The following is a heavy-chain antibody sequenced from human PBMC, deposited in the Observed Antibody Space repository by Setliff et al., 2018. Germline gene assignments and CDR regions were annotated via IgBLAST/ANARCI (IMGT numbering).Heavy chain of an antibody. CDR1: GGSISSSSYY. CDR2: IYYSGST. CDR3: ARHLGPWDPVDY. D-gene: IGHD1-26*01. V-gene: IGHV4-39*01. J-gene: IGHJ4*02. Sequence: PSETLSLTCTVSGGSISSSSYYWGWIRQPPGKGLEWIGSIYYSGSTYYNPSLKSRVTISLDTSKSQFFLKLNSVTAADTGVYYCARHLGPWDPVDYWGPGTLVTVSS.